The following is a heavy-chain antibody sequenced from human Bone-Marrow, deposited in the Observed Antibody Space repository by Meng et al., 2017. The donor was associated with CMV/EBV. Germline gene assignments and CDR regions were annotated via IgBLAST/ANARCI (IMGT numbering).Heavy chain of an antibody. CDR3: ARVVSGSYYTFDY. Sequence: GGSLRLSCAASGFTFSSYAMSWVRQAPGKGLEWVANIKQDGSEKYYVDSVKGRFTISRDNAKNSLYLQMNSLRAEDTAVYYCARVVSGSYYTFDYWGQGTLVTVSS. CDR1: GFTFSSYA. V-gene: IGHV3-7*01. CDR2: IKQDGSEK. D-gene: IGHD3-10*01. J-gene: IGHJ4*02.